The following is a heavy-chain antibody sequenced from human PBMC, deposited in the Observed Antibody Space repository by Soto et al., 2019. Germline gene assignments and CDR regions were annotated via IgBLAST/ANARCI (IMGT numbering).Heavy chain of an antibody. CDR3: ARAGGIAAAGTFYYYYMDV. Sequence: AGGSLRLSCAASGFTFSSYSMNWVRQAPGKGLEWVSSTSSSSSYIYYADSVKGRFTISRDNAKNSLYLQMNSLRAEDTAVYYCARAGGIAAAGTFYYYYMDVWGKGTTVTVSS. CDR2: TSSSSSYI. J-gene: IGHJ6*03. D-gene: IGHD6-13*01. CDR1: GFTFSSYS. V-gene: IGHV3-21*01.